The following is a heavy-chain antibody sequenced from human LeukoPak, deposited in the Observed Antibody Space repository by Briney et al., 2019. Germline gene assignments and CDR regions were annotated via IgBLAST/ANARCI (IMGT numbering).Heavy chain of an antibody. Sequence: SETLSLTCTVSGGSISSYYWSWIRQPAGKGLEWIGRIYTSGSTNYNPSLKSRVTMSVDTSKNQFSLKLSSVTAADTAVYYCARAGLKDTAMVRLPYYFDYWGQGTLVTVSS. J-gene: IGHJ4*02. D-gene: IGHD5-18*01. CDR3: ARAGLKDTAMVRLPYYFDY. CDR2: IYTSGST. V-gene: IGHV4-4*07. CDR1: GGSISSYY.